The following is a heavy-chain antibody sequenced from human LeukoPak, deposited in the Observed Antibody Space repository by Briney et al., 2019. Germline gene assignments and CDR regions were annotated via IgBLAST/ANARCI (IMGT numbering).Heavy chain of an antibody. CDR2: VRYDGSNK. Sequence: GGSPRLSCAASGFTFSSYGMHWVRQAPGKGLEWVAFVRYDGSNKYYADSVKGRFTISRDNSKNTLYLQMNSLRAEDTAVYYCAKDGDYYDSSGYPVYWGQGTLVTVSS. D-gene: IGHD3-22*01. J-gene: IGHJ4*02. V-gene: IGHV3-30*02. CDR3: AKDGDYYDSSGYPVY. CDR1: GFTFSSYG.